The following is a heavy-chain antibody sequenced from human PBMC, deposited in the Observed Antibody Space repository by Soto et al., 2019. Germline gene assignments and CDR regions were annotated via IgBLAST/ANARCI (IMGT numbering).Heavy chain of an antibody. D-gene: IGHD6-13*01. CDR3: ARPRIAGTGWFDP. J-gene: IGHJ5*02. V-gene: IGHV5-10-1*01. CDR2: IDPSDSYT. Sequence: GEALKISCKGSGYSFSRYWISWVRQMPGKGLEWMGRIDPSDSYTNYSPSFQGHVTISADKSISTAYLQWSSLKASDTAMYYCARPRIAGTGWFDPWGQGTLVTVSS. CDR1: GYSFSRYW.